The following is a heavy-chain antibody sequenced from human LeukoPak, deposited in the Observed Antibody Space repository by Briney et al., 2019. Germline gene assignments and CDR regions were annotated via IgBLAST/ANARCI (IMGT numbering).Heavy chain of an antibody. V-gene: IGHV4-61*02. D-gene: IGHD3/OR15-3a*01. CDR3: ARVLIRHGWTPDY. CDR1: GGSISSGSYY. Sequence: PSQTLSLTCTVSGGSISSGSYYWSWIRQPAGKGLEWIGRIYTSGSTNYNPSLKSRVTISVDTSKNQFSLKLSSVTAADTAVYYCARVLIRHGWTPDYWGQGTLVTVSS. J-gene: IGHJ4*02. CDR2: IYTSGST.